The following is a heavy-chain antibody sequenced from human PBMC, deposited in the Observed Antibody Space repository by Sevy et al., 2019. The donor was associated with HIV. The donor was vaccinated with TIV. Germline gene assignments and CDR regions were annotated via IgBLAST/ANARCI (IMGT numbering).Heavy chain of an antibody. Sequence: GGSLRLSCAASGFTFSSYAMSWVRQAPGKGLEWVSAISGSGGSTYYADSVKGRFTISRDNSKNTLYLQMNSLRAEDTAVYYCVKSLVVPAAMYYFDYWGQGTLVTVSS. CDR2: ISGSGGST. CDR3: VKSLVVPAAMYYFDY. J-gene: IGHJ4*02. CDR1: GFTFSSYA. V-gene: IGHV3-23*01. D-gene: IGHD2-2*01.